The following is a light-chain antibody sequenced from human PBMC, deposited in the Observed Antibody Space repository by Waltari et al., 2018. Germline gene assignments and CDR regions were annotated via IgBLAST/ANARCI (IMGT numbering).Light chain of an antibody. V-gene: IGLV1-51*02. J-gene: IGLJ7*01. Sequence: QSVLTQPPSVSAAPGQRVTISCSGGSSNIGNNYVSWYRQFPGTAPKLLSYEERERPSGSPGRFSGSKSGTSATLDITGLQAGDEADYYCGTWDSSLSGAVFGGGTHLTVL. CDR2: EER. CDR1: SSNIGNNY. CDR3: GTWDSSLSGAV.